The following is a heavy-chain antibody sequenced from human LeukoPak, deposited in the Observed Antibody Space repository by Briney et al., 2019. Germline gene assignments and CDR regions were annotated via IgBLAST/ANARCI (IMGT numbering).Heavy chain of an antibody. Sequence: GGSLRLSCAASGFIFSTYNMNWVRQAPGKGLEWVSSISSSSSYIYYADSVKGRFTISRDNAKNSLYLQMNSLRAEDTGVYYCARSELGYYYYYMDVWGKGTTVTVSS. CDR1: GFIFSTYN. CDR3: ARSELGYYYYYMDV. CDR2: ISSSSSYI. D-gene: IGHD7-27*01. J-gene: IGHJ6*03. V-gene: IGHV3-21*01.